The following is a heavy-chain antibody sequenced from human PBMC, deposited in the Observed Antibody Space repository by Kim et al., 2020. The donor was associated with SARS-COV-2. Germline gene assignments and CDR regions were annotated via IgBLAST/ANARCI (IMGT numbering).Heavy chain of an antibody. J-gene: IGHJ6*02. D-gene: IGHD2-21*01. CDR3: AKDLWPPMGV. CDR2: IRGTGGTT. Sequence: GGSLRLSCAASGFTFSNYGMSWVRQAPGRGLEWVSSIRGTGGTTYYADSVKGRFTISRDSSKNTLYLQMSSLRAEDTAVYYCAKDLWPPMGVWGQGTTVTVSS. V-gene: IGHV3-23*01. CDR1: GFTFSNYG.